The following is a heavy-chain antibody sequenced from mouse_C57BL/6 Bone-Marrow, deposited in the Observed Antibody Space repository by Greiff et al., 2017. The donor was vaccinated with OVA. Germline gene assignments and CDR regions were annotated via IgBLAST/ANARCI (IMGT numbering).Heavy chain of an antibody. CDR2: INPSNGGT. CDR1: GYTFTSYW. J-gene: IGHJ4*01. D-gene: IGHD1-2*01. CDR3: ARGRVRRGYAMDY. V-gene: IGHV1-53*01. Sequence: VQLQQPGTELVKPGASVKLSCKASGYTFTSYWMHWVKQRPGQGLEWIGNINPSNGGTNYNEKFKSKATLTVDKSSSTAYMQLSSLTSEDSAVYYCARGRVRRGYAMDYWGQGTSVTVSS.